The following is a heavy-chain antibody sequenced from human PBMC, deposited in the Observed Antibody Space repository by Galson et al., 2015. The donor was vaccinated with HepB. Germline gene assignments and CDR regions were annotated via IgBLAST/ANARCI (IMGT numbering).Heavy chain of an antibody. CDR1: AVTSDDYA. CDR2: MSKNGDTV. D-gene: IGHD2-21*01. Sequence: LRLSCAVSAVTSDDYALYWVRQFPGNGLEWVSGMSKNGDTVEYGDSVKGRFTVIRDNAKNSLFLEMNSLTIEDTAMYYCACGTVRSSYALDFWGQGTMVIVSS. CDR3: ACGTVRSSYALDF. J-gene: IGHJ3*01. V-gene: IGHV3-9*02.